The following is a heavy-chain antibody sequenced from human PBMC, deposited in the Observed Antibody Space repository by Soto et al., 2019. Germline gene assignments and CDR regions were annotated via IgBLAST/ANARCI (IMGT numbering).Heavy chain of an antibody. CDR3: ARAGSRCSCFDY. CDR1: GFTFSSYE. V-gene: IGHV3-48*03. J-gene: IGHJ4*01. D-gene: IGHD2-15*01. Sequence: GGSLRLSCAASGFTFSSYEMNWVRQAPGKGLEWVSYISSSGSTIYYADSVKGRFTISRDNAKNSLYLQMNSLRAEDTAVYYCARAGSRCSCFDYWGHGTLVTVSS. CDR2: ISSSGSTI.